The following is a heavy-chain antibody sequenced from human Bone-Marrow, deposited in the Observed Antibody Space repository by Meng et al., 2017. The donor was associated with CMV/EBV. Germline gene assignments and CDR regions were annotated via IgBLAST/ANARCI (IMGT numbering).Heavy chain of an antibody. CDR1: GFTFSSYS. CDR2: ISSSSSYI. D-gene: IGHD2-2*02. V-gene: IGHV3-21*01. CDR3: ARVEGDVVVPAAIRSYYYYYGMDV. J-gene: IGHJ6*02. Sequence: GESLKISCAASGFTFSSYSMNWVRQAPGKGLEWVSSISSSSSYIYYADSVKGRFTISRDNAKNSLYLQMNSLRAEDTAVYYCARVEGDVVVPAAIRSYYYYYGMDVWGQGTTVTGSS.